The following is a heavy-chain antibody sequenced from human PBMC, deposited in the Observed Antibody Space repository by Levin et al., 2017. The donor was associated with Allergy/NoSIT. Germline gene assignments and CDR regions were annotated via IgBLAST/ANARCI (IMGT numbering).Heavy chain of an antibody. CDR3: ASTPRYYYDSSGYRTGGYFDY. CDR2: IYYSGST. Sequence: SQTLSLTCTVSGGSISSGGYYWSWIRQHPGKGLEWIGYIYYSGSTYYNPSLKSRVTISVDTSKNQFSLKLSSVTAADTAVYYCASTPRYYYDSSGYRTGGYFDYWGQGTLVTVSS. V-gene: IGHV4-31*03. CDR1: GGSISSGGYY. J-gene: IGHJ4*02. D-gene: IGHD3-22*01.